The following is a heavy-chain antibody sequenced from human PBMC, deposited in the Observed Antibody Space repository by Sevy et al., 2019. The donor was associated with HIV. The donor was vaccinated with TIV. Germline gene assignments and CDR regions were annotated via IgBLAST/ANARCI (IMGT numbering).Heavy chain of an antibody. Sequence: GGSLRLSCAASGFTFSSYGMHWVRQAPGKALEWVAVIWYDGSNKYYADSVKGRFTISSDNSKNTMYLQMDSLRAEGKVMYFYAREAYDFWSGYLVLPYYFYGMDVWGQGTTVTVSS. V-gene: IGHV3-33*01. D-gene: IGHD3-3*01. CDR3: AREAYDFWSGYLVLPYYFYGMDV. CDR1: GFTFSSYG. J-gene: IGHJ6*02. CDR2: IWYDGSNK.